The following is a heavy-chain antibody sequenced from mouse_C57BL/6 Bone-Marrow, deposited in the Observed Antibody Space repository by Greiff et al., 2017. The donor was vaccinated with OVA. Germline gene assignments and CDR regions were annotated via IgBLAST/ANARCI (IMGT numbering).Heavy chain of an antibody. Sequence: QVQLQQPGAELVKPGASVKLSCKASGYTFTSYWMQWVKQRPGQGLEWIGEIDPSDSYTNYNQKFKGKATLTVDTSSSTAYMPLSSLTSEDSAVYYCARDPFAYWGQGTLVTVSA. CDR3: ARDPFAY. V-gene: IGHV1-50*01. CDR1: GYTFTSYW. CDR2: IDPSDSYT. J-gene: IGHJ3*01.